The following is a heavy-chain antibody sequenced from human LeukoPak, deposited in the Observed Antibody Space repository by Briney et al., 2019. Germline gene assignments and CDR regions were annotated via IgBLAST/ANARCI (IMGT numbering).Heavy chain of an antibody. Sequence: GGSLRLSCAASGFTFSNYAMSWVRQAPGKGPEWVSAISGSGVNTYYADAVKGGFTISRDDSKNTLYLQMNSLRAEDTAIYYCTGEEAYFDSVLAYYFDYWGQGTLVTVSS. J-gene: IGHJ4*02. CDR3: TGEEAYFDSVLAYYFDY. CDR2: ISGSGVNT. V-gene: IGHV3-23*01. D-gene: IGHD3-9*01. CDR1: GFTFSNYA.